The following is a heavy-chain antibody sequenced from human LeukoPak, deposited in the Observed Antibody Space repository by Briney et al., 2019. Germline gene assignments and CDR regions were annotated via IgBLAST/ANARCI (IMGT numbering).Heavy chain of an antibody. J-gene: IGHJ4*02. Sequence: PSETLSLTCTVSGGSISSGGYYWSWIRQPLGKGLEWIGYIYHSGSTYYNPSLKSRVTISVDRSKNQFSLKLSSVTAADTAVYYCARGGLRYDFWSAKYDYWGQGTLVTVSP. D-gene: IGHD3-3*01. CDR2: IYHSGST. V-gene: IGHV4-30-2*01. CDR3: ARGGLRYDFWSAKYDY. CDR1: GGSISSGGYY.